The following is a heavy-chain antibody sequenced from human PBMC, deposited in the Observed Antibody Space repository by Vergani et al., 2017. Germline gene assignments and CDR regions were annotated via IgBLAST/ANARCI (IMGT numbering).Heavy chain of an antibody. Sequence: VQLVESGGGVVQRGGSLRLSCATSGFTLSNYDMQWIRQGPGKGLEWVANINQDGSEKYYVDSVKGRFTISRDNAKNSLYLQMNSLRAEDTALYYCARINYYGSSGYSLTRWHNWFDPWGQGTLITFSS. CDR1: GFTLSNYD. CDR3: ARINYYGSSGYSLTRWHNWFDP. V-gene: IGHV3-7*01. CDR2: INQDGSEK. J-gene: IGHJ5*02. D-gene: IGHD3-22*01.